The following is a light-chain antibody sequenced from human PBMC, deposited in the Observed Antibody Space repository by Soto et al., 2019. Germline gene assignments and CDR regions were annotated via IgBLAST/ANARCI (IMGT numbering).Light chain of an antibody. CDR1: QSVSSSY. CDR3: QQYGSSPYT. Sequence: EIVLTQSPGTLSLSPGERATLSCRASQSVSSSYLAWYQQKPGQAPRLLIYGASSRATGIPDRFSGSGSGIDVTLTISRLEPEDFAVYYCQQYGSSPYTFGQGTKLEIK. J-gene: IGKJ2*01. V-gene: IGKV3-20*01. CDR2: GAS.